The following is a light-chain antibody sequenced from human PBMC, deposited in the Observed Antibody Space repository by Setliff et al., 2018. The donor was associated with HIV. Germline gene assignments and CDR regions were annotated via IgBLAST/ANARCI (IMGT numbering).Light chain of an antibody. V-gene: IGLV2-18*02. CDR2: EVN. CDR1: STDVGNYNR. J-gene: IGLJ2*01. Sequence: QSVLTQPPSVSGSPGQSVTISCTGTSTDVGNYNRVSWYQQPPGTAPKLIIFEVNNRPSRVPDRFSGSKSGNTASLTISGLQAEDEAHYYCSSFSSSSTLLFGGGTKVTVL. CDR3: SSFSSSSTLL.